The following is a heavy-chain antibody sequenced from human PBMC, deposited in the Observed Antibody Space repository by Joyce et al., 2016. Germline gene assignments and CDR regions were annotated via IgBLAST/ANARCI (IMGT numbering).Heavy chain of an antibody. Sequence: EVQLVESGGGLVKPGESLRLSCTASGFIFSMYSMTWVRQAPGKGLEWVSSISRDNTYIFHAGSVKGRFTISRDNARNSLYLQMNSLRAEDTAVYYCARDVLTTVTKAYGYWGQGTLVAVSS. D-gene: IGHD4-11*01. V-gene: IGHV3-21*01. J-gene: IGHJ4*02. CDR1: GFIFSMYS. CDR3: ARDVLTTVTKAYGY. CDR2: ISRDNTYI.